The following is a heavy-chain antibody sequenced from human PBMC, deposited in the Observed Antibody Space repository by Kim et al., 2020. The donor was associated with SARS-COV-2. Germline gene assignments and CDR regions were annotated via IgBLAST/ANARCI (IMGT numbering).Heavy chain of an antibody. J-gene: IGHJ4*02. CDR3: AREKRLLNFDY. Sequence: KYYADSVKGRFTISRDNSKNTLYLQMNSLRAEDTAVYYCAREKRLLNFDYWGQGTLVTVSS. CDR2: K. D-gene: IGHD5-18*01. V-gene: IGHV3-33*01.